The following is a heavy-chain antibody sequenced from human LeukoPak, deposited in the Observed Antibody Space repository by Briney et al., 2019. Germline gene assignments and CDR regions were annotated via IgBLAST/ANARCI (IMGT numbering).Heavy chain of an antibody. CDR2: IDWDDDK. Sequence: KSGPTLVNPTQTLTLTCTFSGFSLSTSGMCVSWIRQPPGKALEWLARIDWDDDKYYSTSLKTRLTISKDTSKNQVVLTMTNMDPVDTATYYCARIRLDDSSGYYHDDAFDIWGQGTMVTVSS. D-gene: IGHD3-22*01. J-gene: IGHJ3*02. CDR1: GFSLSTSGMC. V-gene: IGHV2-70*11. CDR3: ARIRLDDSSGYYHDDAFDI.